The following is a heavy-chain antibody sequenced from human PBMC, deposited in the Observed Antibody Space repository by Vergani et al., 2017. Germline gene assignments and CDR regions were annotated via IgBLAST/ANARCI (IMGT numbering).Heavy chain of an antibody. J-gene: IGHJ4*02. CDR3: ARDHSSGWLDY. CDR1: GYTFTSYY. CDR2: INPSGGST. D-gene: IGHD6-19*01. Sequence: QVQLVQSGAEVKKPGASVKVSCKASGYTFTSYYMHWVRQAPGQGLEWMGIINPSGGSTSYAQKFQGRVTMTRDTSTSTVYMELSSLRSDDTAVYYCARDHSSGWLDYWGQGTLVTVSS. V-gene: IGHV1-46*01.